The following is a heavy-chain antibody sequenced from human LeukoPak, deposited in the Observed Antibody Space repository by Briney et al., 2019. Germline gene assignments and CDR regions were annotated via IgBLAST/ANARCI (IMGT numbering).Heavy chain of an antibody. Sequence: ASVKVSCKASGYTFTSYGISWVRQAPGQGLEWMGWISAYNGNTNYAQKFQGRVTMTRSTSISTAYMELSSLRSEDTAVYYCARGRLVRGVIIIYYYYYMDVWGKGTTVTISS. J-gene: IGHJ6*03. D-gene: IGHD3-10*01. CDR1: GYTFTSYG. V-gene: IGHV1-18*01. CDR3: ARGRLVRGVIIIYYYYYMDV. CDR2: ISAYNGNT.